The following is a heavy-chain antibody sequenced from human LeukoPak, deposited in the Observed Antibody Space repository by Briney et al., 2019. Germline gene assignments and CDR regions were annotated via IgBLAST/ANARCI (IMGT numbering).Heavy chain of an antibody. Sequence: GASVKASCKASGYTFTSYGISWVRQAPGQGLEWMGWISAYNGNTNYAQKLQGRVTMTTDTSTSTAYMELRSLRSDDTAVYYCARLATLSTVAARGRTWFDAWGQGTLVTVSS. CDR2: ISAYNGNT. J-gene: IGHJ5*02. CDR3: ARLATLSTVAARGRTWFDA. D-gene: IGHD3-9*01. CDR1: GYTFTSYG. V-gene: IGHV1-18*01.